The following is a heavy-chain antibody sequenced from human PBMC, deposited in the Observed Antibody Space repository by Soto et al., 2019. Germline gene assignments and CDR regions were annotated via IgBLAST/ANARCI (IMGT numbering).Heavy chain of an antibody. Sequence: SETLSLTCTVSGGSISSYYWSWIRQPPGKGLEWIGYIYYSGSTNYNPSLKSRVTISVDTSKNQFSLKLSSVTAADTAVYYCARAYYDFWSGPGMDVWGQGTTVTVSS. V-gene: IGHV4-59*01. CDR1: GGSISSYY. CDR2: IYYSGST. J-gene: IGHJ6*02. CDR3: ARAYYDFWSGPGMDV. D-gene: IGHD3-3*01.